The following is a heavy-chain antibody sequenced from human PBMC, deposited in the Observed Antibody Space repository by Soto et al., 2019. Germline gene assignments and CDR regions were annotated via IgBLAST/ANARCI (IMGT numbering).Heavy chain of an antibody. Sequence: GGSLRLSCAASGFTFDDYAMHWVRQATGKGLEWVSGISWNSGSIGYADSVKGRFTISRDNAKNSLYLQMNSLRAEDTALYYCAKAGYSYGFDYWGQGTLVTVSS. D-gene: IGHD5-18*01. J-gene: IGHJ4*02. CDR2: ISWNSGSI. CDR1: GFTFDDYA. CDR3: AKAGYSYGFDY. V-gene: IGHV3-9*01.